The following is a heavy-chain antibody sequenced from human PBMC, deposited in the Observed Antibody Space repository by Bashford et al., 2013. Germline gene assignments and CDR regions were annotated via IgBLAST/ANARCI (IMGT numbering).Heavy chain of an antibody. CDR2: ISSSSSNI. J-gene: IGHJ4*02. CDR3: ATRFDY. Sequence: VRQAPGKGLEWVSYISSSSSNIYYADSVKGRFTISRDNAKNSLYLQMNSLRDEDTAVYYCATRFDYWGQGTLVTVSS. V-gene: IGHV3-48*02.